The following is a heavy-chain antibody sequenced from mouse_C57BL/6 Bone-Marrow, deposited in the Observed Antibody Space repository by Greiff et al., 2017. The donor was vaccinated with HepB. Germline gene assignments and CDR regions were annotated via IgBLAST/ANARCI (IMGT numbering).Heavy chain of an antibody. D-gene: IGHD1-1*02. CDR2: IYPGNSDT. CDR1: GYTFTSDW. J-gene: IGHJ4*01. V-gene: IGHV1-5*01. CDR3: TVRPGSGGYAMGY. Sequence: EVQLQQSGAVLARPGASVKMSCKTSGYTFTSDWMHWVKQRPGQGLEWIGAIYPGNSDTSYNQKFKGKAILTAVTSASTAYLELSSLTNEDAAVYCCTVRPGSGGYAMGYWGQGTSVTVST.